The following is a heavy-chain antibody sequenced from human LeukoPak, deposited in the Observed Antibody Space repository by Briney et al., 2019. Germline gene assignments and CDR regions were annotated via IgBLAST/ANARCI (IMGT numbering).Heavy chain of an antibody. CDR3: ARDLIVVVPAAMYYYYGMDV. CDR2: ISSSSSYI. J-gene: IGHJ6*02. CDR1: GFTFSSYA. Sequence: KTGGSLRLSCAASGFTFSSYAMSWVRQAPGKGLEWVSAISSSSSYIYYADSVKGRFTISRDNAKNSLYLQINSLRAEDTAVYYCARDLIVVVPAAMYYYYGMDVWGQGTTVTVSS. D-gene: IGHD2-2*01. V-gene: IGHV3-21*01.